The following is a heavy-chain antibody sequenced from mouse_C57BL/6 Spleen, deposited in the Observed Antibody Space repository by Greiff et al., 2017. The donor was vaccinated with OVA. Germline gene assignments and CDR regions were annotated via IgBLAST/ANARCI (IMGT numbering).Heavy chain of an antibody. J-gene: IGHJ1*03. Sequence: QVQLQQSGAELARPGASVKLSCKASGYTFTSYGISWVKQRTGQGLEWIGEIYPRSGNTYYNEKFKGKATLTADKSSSTAYMELRSLTSEDSAVYFCARSRLEGYFDDWGTGTTVTVSA. D-gene: IGHD2-4*01. CDR1: GYTFTSYG. CDR2: IYPRSGNT. V-gene: IGHV1-81*01. CDR3: ARSRLEGYFDD.